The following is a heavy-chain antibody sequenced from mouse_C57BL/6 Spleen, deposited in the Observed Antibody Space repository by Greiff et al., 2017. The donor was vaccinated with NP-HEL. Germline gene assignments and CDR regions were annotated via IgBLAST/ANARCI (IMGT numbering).Heavy chain of an antibody. Sequence: QVQLKESGAELVRPGASVTLSCKASGYTFTDYEMHWVKQTPVHGLEWIGAIDPETGGTAYNQKFKGKAILTADKSSSTAYMELRSLTSEDSAVYYCTRRHYGSSYDYFDYWGQGTTLTVSS. V-gene: IGHV1-15*01. CDR3: TRRHYGSSYDYFDY. D-gene: IGHD1-1*01. CDR1: GYTFTDYE. J-gene: IGHJ2*01. CDR2: IDPETGGT.